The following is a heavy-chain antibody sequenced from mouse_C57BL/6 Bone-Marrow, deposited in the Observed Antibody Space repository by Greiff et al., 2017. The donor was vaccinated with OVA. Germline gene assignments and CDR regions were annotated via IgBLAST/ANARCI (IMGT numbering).Heavy chain of an antibody. CDR3: ARSRRWLLLYWYFDV. Sequence: QVQLQQPGAELVKPGASVKLSCKASGYTFTSYWMHWVKQRPGRGLEWIGRIDPNSGGTKYNEKFKSKATLTVDKPSSTAYMQLSSLTSEDSAVYYCARSRRWLLLYWYFDVWGTGTTVTVSS. V-gene: IGHV1-72*01. CDR2: IDPNSGGT. CDR1: GYTFTSYW. D-gene: IGHD2-3*01. J-gene: IGHJ1*03.